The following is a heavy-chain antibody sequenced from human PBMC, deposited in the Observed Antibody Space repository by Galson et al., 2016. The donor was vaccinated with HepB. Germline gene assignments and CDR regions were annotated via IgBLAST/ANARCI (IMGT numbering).Heavy chain of an antibody. CDR3: ARDNGRDGYEILLYFHG. V-gene: IGHV3-11*01. J-gene: IGHJ4*02. CDR1: GFPFSDYY. Sequence: SLRLSCAASGFPFSDYYMRWIRQAPGKGLEWVSHISSSGSIKYYADSVKGRFTVSRDNAKNSLYLQMNSLRADDTAAYYCARDNGRDGYEILLYFHGWGQGTLVTVSS. CDR2: ISSSGSIK. D-gene: IGHD5-24*01.